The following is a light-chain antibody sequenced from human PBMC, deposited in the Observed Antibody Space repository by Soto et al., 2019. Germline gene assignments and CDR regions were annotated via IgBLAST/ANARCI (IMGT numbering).Light chain of an antibody. J-gene: IGLJ2*01. CDR3: CSYAGSSTFNVV. V-gene: IGLV2-23*02. CDR2: EVS. Sequence: QSALTQPASVSGSPGQSITISCTGTISDVGSYNLVSWYQQHPGKAPKLMIYEVSKRPSGVSNRFSGSKSGNTASLTISGLQAEDEADYYCCSYAGSSTFNVVFGGGTKVTVL. CDR1: ISDVGSYNL.